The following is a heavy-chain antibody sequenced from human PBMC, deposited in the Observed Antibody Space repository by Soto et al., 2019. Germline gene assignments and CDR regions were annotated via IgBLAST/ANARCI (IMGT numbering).Heavy chain of an antibody. CDR1: GFTFCNAW. Sequence: GGSMRLSCAASGFTFCNAWMNWVRQAPGQGLEWVGRIKSKTDGGTTDYAAPVKGRFTISRDDSKNTLYLQMNSLKTEDTAVYYCTTDGPSYDSSGYYYSHWGQGTLVTVSS. CDR3: TTDGPSYDSSGYYYSH. D-gene: IGHD3-22*01. CDR2: IKSKTDGGTT. V-gene: IGHV3-15*07. J-gene: IGHJ4*02.